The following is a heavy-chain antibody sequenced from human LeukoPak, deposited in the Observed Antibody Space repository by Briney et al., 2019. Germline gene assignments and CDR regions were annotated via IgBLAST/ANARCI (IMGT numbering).Heavy chain of an antibody. CDR3: XXEXQLLYGGVDY. J-gene: IGHJ4*02. Sequence: GASVKVSCKASGYTFTGYYMHWVRQAPGQGLERMGWINPNSGGTNYAQKFQGRVTMTRDTSISTAYMELSRLRSDDTAVYYCXXEXQLLYGGVDYWGQGTLVTVXS. CDR1: GYTFTGYY. D-gene: IGHD2-2*02. V-gene: IGHV1-2*02. CDR2: INPNSGGT.